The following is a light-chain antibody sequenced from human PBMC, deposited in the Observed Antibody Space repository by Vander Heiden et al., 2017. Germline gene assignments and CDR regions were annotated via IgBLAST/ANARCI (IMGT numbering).Light chain of an antibody. Sequence: QSVLTQPPSASGTPGQRVTISCSGRSSNIGSNYVYWYQQLPVTSPKLLIYRNNQRPSGVPDRFSGSKSGTSASLAISGRRSEEEADYYCAAWEDSLSGVVFGGGTKLTVL. V-gene: IGLV1-47*01. J-gene: IGLJ2*01. CDR3: AAWEDSLSGVV. CDR2: RNN. CDR1: SSNIGSNY.